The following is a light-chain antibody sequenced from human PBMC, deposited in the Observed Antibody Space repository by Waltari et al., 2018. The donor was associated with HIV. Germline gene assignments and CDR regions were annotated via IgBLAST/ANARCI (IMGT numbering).Light chain of an antibody. CDR2: DVI. J-gene: IGLJ2*01. CDR1: SSDVGGYHY. V-gene: IGLV2-8*01. Sequence: QSALTQPPSASGSPGQSVTLSCTGTSSDVGGYHYVSWHQQHPGKAPKLMIYDVITRPSGVPDRFSGSKSGTTASLTVTGLQPEDEADYYCSSHAGSKVVFGGGTRLTVL. CDR3: SSHAGSKVV.